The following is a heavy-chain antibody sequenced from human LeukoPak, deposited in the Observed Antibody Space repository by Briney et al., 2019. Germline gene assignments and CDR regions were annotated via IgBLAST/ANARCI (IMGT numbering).Heavy chain of an antibody. V-gene: IGHV1-69*04. CDR3: ARDSSGWYPVDY. CDR2: IIPILGIA. CDR1: GGTFSSYA. D-gene: IGHD6-19*01. J-gene: IGHJ4*02. Sequence: SVKVSCKASGGTFSSYAISWVRQAPGQGLEWMGRIIPILGIANYAQKFQGRVTITADKSTSTAYMELSSLRSEDTAVYYCARDSSGWYPVDYWGQGTLVTVSS.